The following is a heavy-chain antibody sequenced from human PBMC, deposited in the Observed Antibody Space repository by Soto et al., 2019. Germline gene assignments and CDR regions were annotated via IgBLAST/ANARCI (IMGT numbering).Heavy chain of an antibody. CDR2: IKEDGSKR. V-gene: IGHV3-7*01. CDR3: ARDLYKYYDSSGYYDLGY. D-gene: IGHD3-22*01. J-gene: IGHJ4*02. Sequence: PGGSLRLSCAASGFAFNKYWMSWVRQAPGMGLEWVANIKEDGSKREYAEPVKGRFTISRDNSKNTLYLQMNSLRAEDTAVYYCARDLYKYYDSSGYYDLGYWGQGPLVTVSS. CDR1: GFAFNKYW.